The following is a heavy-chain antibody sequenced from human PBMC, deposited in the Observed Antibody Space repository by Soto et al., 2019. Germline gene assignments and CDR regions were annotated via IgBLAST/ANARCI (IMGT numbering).Heavy chain of an antibody. J-gene: IGHJ6*02. D-gene: IGHD1-1*01. Sequence: PGESLKISGEGSGFSVTRYTIGWVRQMPGKGLEWMGIINPGDSESRYSPSFQGQVTISADKSISTAYLQWSSLKASDTAMYYCTLSYNDSDYNYIGMDVWGEGTTVTVS. CDR1: GFSVTRYT. CDR3: TLSYNDSDYNYIGMDV. V-gene: IGHV5-51*01. CDR2: INPGDSES.